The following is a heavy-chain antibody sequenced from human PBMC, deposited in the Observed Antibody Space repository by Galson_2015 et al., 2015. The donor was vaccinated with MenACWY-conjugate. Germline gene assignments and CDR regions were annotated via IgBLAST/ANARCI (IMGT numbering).Heavy chain of an antibody. CDR1: GFTFSGYY. CDR3: AREGYGSGTGGAFDI. CDR2: IRSSASSI. J-gene: IGHJ3*02. V-gene: IGHV3-11*01. D-gene: IGHD3-10*01. Sequence: SLRLSCAVSGFTFSGYYMSWIRQAPGKGLEWVSHIRSSASSINYADSVKGRFTISRDSAKNSLYLQMNSLRADDTAVYYCAREGYGSGTGGAFDIWGQGTMVTVSS.